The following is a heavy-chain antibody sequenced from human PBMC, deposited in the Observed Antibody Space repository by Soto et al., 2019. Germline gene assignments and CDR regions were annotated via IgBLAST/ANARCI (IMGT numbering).Heavy chain of an antibody. CDR1: GGTFSIYS. D-gene: IGHD5-12*01. CDR2: IIPILDIA. J-gene: IGHJ4*02. CDR3: ARAQGGGYSGYETPGMGAGRNYYYFDY. Sequence: SVKVSCKASGGTFSIYSISWVRQAPGQGLEWMGRIIPILDIANYAQKLQGRVTITADKSTTTAYMELSSLRSEDTAVYYCARAQGGGYSGYETPGMGAGRNYYYFDYWGQGTLVTVSS. V-gene: IGHV1-69*02.